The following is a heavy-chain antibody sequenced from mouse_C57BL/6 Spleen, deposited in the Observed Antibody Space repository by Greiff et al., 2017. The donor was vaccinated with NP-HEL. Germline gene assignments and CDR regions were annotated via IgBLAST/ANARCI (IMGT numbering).Heavy chain of an antibody. J-gene: IGHJ2*01. CDR2: IYPGDGDT. CDR3: ARITTVVAPYIDY. D-gene: IGHD1-1*01. Sequence: VQLQQSGAELVKPGASVKISCKASGYAFSSYWMNWVKQRPGKGLEWIGQIYPGDGDTNYNGKFKGKATLTADKSSSTAYMQLSSLTSEDAAVYFCARITTVVAPYIDYWGQGTTLTVSS. V-gene: IGHV1-80*01. CDR1: GYAFSSYW.